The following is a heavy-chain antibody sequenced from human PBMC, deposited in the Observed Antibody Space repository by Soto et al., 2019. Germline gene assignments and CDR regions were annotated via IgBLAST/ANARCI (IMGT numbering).Heavy chain of an antibody. Sequence: AASVKVSCKASGGTFSSYAISWVRQAPGQGLEWMGGIIPIFSTANYAQKFQGRVTITADESTSTAYMELSSLRSEDTAVYYCARERYPSSGYWATFYYYYYGMDVWGQGTTVTVSS. CDR2: IIPIFSTA. D-gene: IGHD3-3*01. CDR3: ARERYPSSGYWATFYYYYYGMDV. CDR1: GGTFSSYA. J-gene: IGHJ6*02. V-gene: IGHV1-69*13.